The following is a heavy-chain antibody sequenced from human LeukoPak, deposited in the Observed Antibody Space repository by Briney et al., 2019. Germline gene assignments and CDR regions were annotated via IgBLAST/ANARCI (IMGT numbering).Heavy chain of an antibody. Sequence: ASVKVSCKASGYTFTGYYMHWVRQVPGQGLEWMGWINPNSGGTNYAQKFQGWVTMTRDTSISTAYMELSRLRSDDTAVYYCARNYCSGGSCYGVVWFDPWDQGTLVTVSS. CDR2: INPNSGGT. D-gene: IGHD2-15*01. J-gene: IGHJ5*02. V-gene: IGHV1-2*04. CDR1: GYTFTGYY. CDR3: ARNYCSGGSCYGVVWFDP.